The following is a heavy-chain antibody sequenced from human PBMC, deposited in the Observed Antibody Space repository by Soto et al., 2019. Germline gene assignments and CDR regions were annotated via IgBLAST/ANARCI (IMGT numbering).Heavy chain of an antibody. J-gene: IGHJ6*03. Sequence: PSETLSLTCTVSGGSISSFYWSWIRQPPGRGLEWIGYIYYSGSTNYNPSLKSRVTISVDTSKNQFSLKLSSVTAADTAVYYCARDIAAPTNTNFYYYYMDVWGKGTTVTVSS. CDR3: ARDIAAPTNTNFYYYYMDV. CDR1: GGSISSFY. D-gene: IGHD6-13*01. CDR2: IYYSGST. V-gene: IGHV4-59*01.